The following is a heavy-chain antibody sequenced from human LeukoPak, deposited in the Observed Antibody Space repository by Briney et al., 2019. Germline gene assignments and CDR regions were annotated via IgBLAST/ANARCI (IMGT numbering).Heavy chain of an antibody. D-gene: IGHD2-8*01. Sequence: SETLSLTCTVSGGSISSYYWSWIRQPPGKGLEWIGYIYYNGSTNYNPSLKSRVTISVDTSKNQFSLKLSSVTAADTAVYYCARGGGVYAEGDAFDIWGQGTMVTVSS. CDR3: ARGGGVYAEGDAFDI. CDR2: IYYNGST. CDR1: GGSISSYY. J-gene: IGHJ3*02. V-gene: IGHV4-59*01.